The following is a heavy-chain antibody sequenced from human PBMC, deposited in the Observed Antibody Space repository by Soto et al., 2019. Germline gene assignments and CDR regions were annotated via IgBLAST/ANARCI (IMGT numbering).Heavy chain of an antibody. V-gene: IGHV4-39*01. CDR3: AKGGSGSYSNAFDI. Sequence: VSGGSISSGGYYWGWIRQPPGKGLEWIGSIYYSGGTYYNPSLKSRVTISVDTSKNQFSLKLSSVTAADTAVYYCAKGGSGSYSNAFDIWGQGTMVTVSS. J-gene: IGHJ3*02. D-gene: IGHD3-10*01. CDR2: IYYSGGT. CDR1: GGSISSGGYY.